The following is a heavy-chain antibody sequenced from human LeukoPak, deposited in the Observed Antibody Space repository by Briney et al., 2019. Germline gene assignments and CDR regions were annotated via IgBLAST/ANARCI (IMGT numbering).Heavy chain of an antibody. Sequence: GGSLRLSCAASGFTFSSYGMHWVRQAPGKGLEWVAVIWYDGSNKYYADSVKGRFTISRDNSKNTLYLQMNSLRAEDTAVYYCARDFSLLSGNWFDPWGQGTLVTVSS. CDR3: ARDFSLLSGNWFDP. V-gene: IGHV3-33*01. CDR2: IWYDGSNK. CDR1: GFTFSSYG. J-gene: IGHJ5*02. D-gene: IGHD3-10*01.